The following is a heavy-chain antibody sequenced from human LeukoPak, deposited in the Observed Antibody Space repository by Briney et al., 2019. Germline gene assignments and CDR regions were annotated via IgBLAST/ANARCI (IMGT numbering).Heavy chain of an antibody. CDR1: GFTFSSYA. Sequence: GGSLRLSCAASGFTFSSYAMSWVRQAPGKGLEWVSAISGSGGSTYYADSVKGRFAISRDNSKNTLYLQMNSLRAEDTAVYYCARPAIFGVVSGYFDYWGQGTLVTVSS. CDR2: ISGSGGST. J-gene: IGHJ4*02. V-gene: IGHV3-23*01. D-gene: IGHD3-3*01. CDR3: ARPAIFGVVSGYFDY.